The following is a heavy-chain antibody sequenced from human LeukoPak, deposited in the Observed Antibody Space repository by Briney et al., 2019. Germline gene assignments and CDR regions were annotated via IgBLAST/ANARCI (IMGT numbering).Heavy chain of an antibody. J-gene: IGHJ4*02. D-gene: IGHD1-14*01. CDR3: ARHGTISSESYFDY. CDR2: IHNSGRT. CDR1: GGSVSSYY. Sequence: KASETLSLTCSVSGGSVSSYYWSWIRQSPGKGLEWIRYIHNSGRTNYNPSLKSRVTGFVDTSKNQVSLRLSSVTAADTAVYYCARHGTISSESYFDYWGQGALVTVSS. V-gene: IGHV4-59*08.